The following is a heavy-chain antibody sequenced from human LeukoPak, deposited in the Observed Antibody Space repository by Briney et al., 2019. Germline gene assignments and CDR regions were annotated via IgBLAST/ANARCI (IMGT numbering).Heavy chain of an antibody. Sequence: SETLSLTCTVCGGYISSYYWSWSRQPPGKGLEWIGYIYYSGSTNYNPSLKSRVTISVDTSKNQFSLKLSSVTAADTAVYYCARGDYRLFDYWARDPWSPSPQ. J-gene: IGHJ4*02. CDR1: GGYISSYY. CDR3: ARGDYRLFDY. D-gene: IGHD4-17*01. V-gene: IGHV4-59*12. CDR2: IYYSGST.